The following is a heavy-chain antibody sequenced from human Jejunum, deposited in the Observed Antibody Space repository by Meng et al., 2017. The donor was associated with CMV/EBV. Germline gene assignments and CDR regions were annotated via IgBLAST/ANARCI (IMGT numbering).Heavy chain of an antibody. V-gene: IGHV4-4*02. Sequence: SISNLNWWSWVRQSPGQGLEWLGEKSPTESSNYNPSLKSRVTISVDRSKNQFSLKLTSVTAADTAVYYCVRGRCTRTSCYKGAFDFWSQGTLVTVSS. J-gene: IGHJ4*02. CDR1: SISNLNW. CDR3: VRGRCTRTSCYKGAFDF. CDR2: KSPTESS. D-gene: IGHD2-2*02.